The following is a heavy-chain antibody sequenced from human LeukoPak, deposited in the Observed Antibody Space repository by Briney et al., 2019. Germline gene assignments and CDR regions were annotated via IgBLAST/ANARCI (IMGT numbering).Heavy chain of an antibody. J-gene: IGHJ6*03. Sequence: GGSLRLSCAASGFTFSTYSMNWVRQAPGKGLEWVSSISTSSSYIYYADSVKGRFTISRDNAKKSVYLQMNSLRVEDTAVYYFARAYSERNGLGYYYMDVWGKGTTVTISS. CDR3: ARAYSERNGLGYYYMDV. CDR1: GFTFSTYS. CDR2: ISTSSSYI. V-gene: IGHV3-21*03. D-gene: IGHD1-26*01.